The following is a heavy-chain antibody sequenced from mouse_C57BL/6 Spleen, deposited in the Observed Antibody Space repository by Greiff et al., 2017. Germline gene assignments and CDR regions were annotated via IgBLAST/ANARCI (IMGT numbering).Heavy chain of an antibody. CDR2: INPRSGYT. V-gene: IGHV1-4*01. J-gene: IGHJ4*01. Sequence: QVHVKQSGAELARPGASVKMSCKASGYTFTSYTMHWVKQRPGQGLEWIGYINPRSGYTKYNQKFKDKATLTADKSSSTAYMQLSSRTSEDSAVYYCAKLGRNYAMDYWGQGTSVTVSS. CDR1: GYTFTSYT. CDR3: AKLGRNYAMDY. D-gene: IGHD4-1*01.